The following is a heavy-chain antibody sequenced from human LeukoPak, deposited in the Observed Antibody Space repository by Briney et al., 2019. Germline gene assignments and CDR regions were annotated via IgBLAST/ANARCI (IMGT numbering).Heavy chain of an antibody. CDR3: ARDRGYDSSGYYYPEYFQH. CDR2: IYHSGST. Sequence: SETLSLTCAVSGGSISSGGYSWSWIRQPPGKGLEWIGYIYHSGSTYYNPSLKSRVTISVDRSKNQFSLKLSSVTAADTAVYYCARDRGYDSSGYYYPEYFQHWGQGTLVTVSS. V-gene: IGHV4-30-2*01. D-gene: IGHD3-22*01. J-gene: IGHJ1*01. CDR1: GGSISSGGYS.